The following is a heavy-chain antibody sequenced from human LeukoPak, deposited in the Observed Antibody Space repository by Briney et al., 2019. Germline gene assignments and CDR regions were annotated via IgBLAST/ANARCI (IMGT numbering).Heavy chain of an antibody. CDR2: INHSGST. CDR3: ARRVPLGYCSSTSCYTHLYYYYGMDV. CDR1: GGSFSGYY. D-gene: IGHD2-2*02. V-gene: IGHV4-34*01. Sequence: SETLSLTCAVYGGSFSGYYWSWIRQPPGKGLEWIGEINHSGSTNYNPSLKSRVTISVDTSKNQFSLKLSSVTAADTAVYYCARRVPLGYCSSTSCYTHLYYYYGMDVWGQGTTVTVSS. J-gene: IGHJ6*02.